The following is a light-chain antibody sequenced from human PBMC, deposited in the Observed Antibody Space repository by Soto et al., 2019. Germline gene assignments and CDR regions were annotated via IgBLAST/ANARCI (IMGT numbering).Light chain of an antibody. Sequence: QSALTQPPSASGSPGQSLTISCTGTSSDVGGYNYVSWYQQHPGKAPKLMIYEVTTRPSGVPDRFSGSKSGNTASLTVSGLQAEDEADYYCSLYAGSKTLFGGGTKVTVL. CDR1: SSDVGGYNY. CDR3: SLYAGSKTL. CDR2: EVT. J-gene: IGLJ2*01. V-gene: IGLV2-8*01.